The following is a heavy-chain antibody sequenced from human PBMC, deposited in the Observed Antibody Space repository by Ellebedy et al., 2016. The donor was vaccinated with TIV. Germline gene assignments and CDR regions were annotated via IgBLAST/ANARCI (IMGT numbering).Heavy chain of an antibody. CDR2: ISYDGSNK. D-gene: IGHD1-26*01. CDR3: ARAATYLPGGSYAHGGMDV. CDR1: GFTFSSYA. J-gene: IGHJ6*02. V-gene: IGHV3-30-3*01. Sequence: GESLKISXAASGFTFSSYAMHWVRQAPGKGLEWVAVISYDGSNKYYTDSVKGRFTISRDNSKNTLYLQMNSLRAEDTAVYYCARAATYLPGGSYAHGGMDVWGQGTTVTVSS.